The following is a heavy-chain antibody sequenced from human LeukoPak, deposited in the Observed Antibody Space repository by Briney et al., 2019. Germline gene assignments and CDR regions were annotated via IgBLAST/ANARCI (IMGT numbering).Heavy chain of an antibody. J-gene: IGHJ4*02. CDR3: AKDMYYYDRSGSGFDY. D-gene: IGHD3-22*01. Sequence: GGSLRLSCAASGFTFSSYGMHWVRQAPGKGLEWVAFIRYDGSNKYYADSVKGRFTISRDNSKNTLYLQMNSLRAEDTAVYYCAKDMYYYDRSGSGFDYWGQGTLVTVSS. V-gene: IGHV3-30*02. CDR2: IRYDGSNK. CDR1: GFTFSSYG.